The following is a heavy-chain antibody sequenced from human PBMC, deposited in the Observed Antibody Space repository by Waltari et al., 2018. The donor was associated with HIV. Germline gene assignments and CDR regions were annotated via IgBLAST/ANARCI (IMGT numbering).Heavy chain of an antibody. CDR3: ARGHPGYTYGSTFDS. CDR1: GGSISSSNW. J-gene: IGHJ4*02. CDR2: IYDSGST. Sequence: QVQLQESGPGLVKPSGTLSLTCAVSGGSISSSNWYSWVRQPPGKGLEWIGEIYDSGSTNYNPSLKSRVTISVDKSKNQFSLKLTSVTAADTAVYYCARGHPGYTYGSTFDSWGQGTLVIVSS. D-gene: IGHD5-18*01. V-gene: IGHV4-4*02.